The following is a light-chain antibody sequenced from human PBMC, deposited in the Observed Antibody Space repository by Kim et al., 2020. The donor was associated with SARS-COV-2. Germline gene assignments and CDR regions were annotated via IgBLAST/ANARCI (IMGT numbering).Light chain of an antibody. Sequence: SSELTQDPTVSVALGQTVRITCQGDSLRSYYATWYQQRPGQAPVLVIYGRNNRPSGIPDRFSGSSSGNTASLTITGALAEDEADYYCYSRDTNGNYVLFGGGTQLTV. J-gene: IGLJ2*01. CDR3: YSRDTNGNYVL. CDR1: SLRSYY. V-gene: IGLV3-19*01. CDR2: GRN.